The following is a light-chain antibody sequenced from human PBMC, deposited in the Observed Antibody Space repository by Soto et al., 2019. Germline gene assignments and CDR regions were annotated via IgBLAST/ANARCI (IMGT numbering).Light chain of an antibody. J-gene: IGKJ2*01. CDR2: GIS. CDR3: QQYNNVPHT. Sequence: EVVVTQAPSTLSVSLGQRATLSCRTSQTVSNNLAWYRQKPGQAPSLLIYGISTRATGLPARFSGAGSGTEFTLTISSLQSEDSAVYYCQQYNNVPHTFGQWTKREIK. V-gene: IGKV3-15*01. CDR1: QTVSNN.